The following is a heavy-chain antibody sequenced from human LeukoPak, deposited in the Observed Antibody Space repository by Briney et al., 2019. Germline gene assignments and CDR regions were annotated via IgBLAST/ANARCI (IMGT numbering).Heavy chain of an antibody. J-gene: IGHJ4*02. CDR3: AKDLGLAAISKN. CDR2: ISGSGGST. V-gene: IGHV3-23*01. Sequence: GGSLRLSCAASGFTFSSYGMHWVRQAPGKGLEWVSAISGSGGSTYYADSVKGRFTISRDNSKNTLYLQMNSLRAEDTAVYYCAKDLGLAAISKNWGQGTLVTVSS. CDR1: GFTFSSYG. D-gene: IGHD2-15*01.